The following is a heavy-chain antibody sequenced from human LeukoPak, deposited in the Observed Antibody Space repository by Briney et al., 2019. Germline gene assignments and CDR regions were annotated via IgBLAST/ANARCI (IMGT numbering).Heavy chain of an antibody. CDR1: GGSINNFY. Sequence: SETLSLTCTVSGGSINNFYWSWIRQSPGKGLEWIGYVHSSGRTDYNPSLRSRVSMSADTSKSQLSLRLTSVTAADTAVYYCARGGYCSSTSCYTEAPRYFQHWGQGTLVTVSS. V-gene: IGHV4-59*12. CDR2: VHSSGRT. D-gene: IGHD2-2*02. J-gene: IGHJ1*01. CDR3: ARGGYCSSTSCYTEAPRYFQH.